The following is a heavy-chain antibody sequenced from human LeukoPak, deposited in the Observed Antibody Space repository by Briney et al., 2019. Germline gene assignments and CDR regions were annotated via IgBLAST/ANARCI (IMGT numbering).Heavy chain of an antibody. CDR3: ARGGEGLLWFGEPYLYYVDV. V-gene: IGHV1-18*01. D-gene: IGHD3-10*01. Sequence: ASVKVSCKASGYTFTSYGISWVRQAPGQGLEWMGWISAYNGNTNYAQKLQGRVTMTTDTSTSTAYMELRSLRSDDTAVYYCARGGEGLLWFGEPYLYYVDVWGKGTTVTISS. J-gene: IGHJ6*03. CDR1: GYTFTSYG. CDR2: ISAYNGNT.